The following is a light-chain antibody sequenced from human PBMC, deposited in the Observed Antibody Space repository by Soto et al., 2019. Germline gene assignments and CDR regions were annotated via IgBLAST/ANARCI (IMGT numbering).Light chain of an antibody. V-gene: IGLV2-14*01. CDR3: SSYTSSSTYV. CDR2: DVS. Sequence: QSALTQPASVSASPGQSITISCTGTSSDVGGYNHVSWYQQHPGKAPKVMIYDVSNRPSGVSNRFSGSKSGNTAFLIIFGLQAEDEAVYYCSSYTSSSTYVFGTGTKVTVL. CDR1: SSDVGGYNH. J-gene: IGLJ1*01.